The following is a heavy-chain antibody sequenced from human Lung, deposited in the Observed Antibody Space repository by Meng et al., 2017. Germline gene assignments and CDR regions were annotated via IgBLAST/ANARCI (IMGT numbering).Heavy chain of an antibody. CDR1: GGSFSDYN. Sequence: QQWGSGLLKASQTLSLTCVVAGGSFSDYNWSWIRQPPGKGLEWIGEINHSGSTNYNPSLESRVTISVDTSQNNLSLKLSSVTAADSAVYYCARGPTTMAHDFDYWGQGTLVTVSS. J-gene: IGHJ4*02. CDR2: INHSGST. CDR3: ARGPTTMAHDFDY. V-gene: IGHV4-34*01. D-gene: IGHD4-11*01.